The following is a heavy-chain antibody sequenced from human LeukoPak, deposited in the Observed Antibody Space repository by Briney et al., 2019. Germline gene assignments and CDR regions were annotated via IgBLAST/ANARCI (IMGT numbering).Heavy chain of an antibody. CDR3: AKGLGDYDDFRLGY. Sequence: GGSLRLSCAASVFTFSTYGFHWVRQAPGKGLEWVAFIPYDGSDNYYADSVKGRFTISRDNSKNTLYLQMSSLRAEDTAMYYCAKGLGDYDDFRLGYWGQGTLVTVSS. CDR1: VFTFSTYG. D-gene: IGHD4-17*01. V-gene: IGHV3-30*02. CDR2: IPYDGSDN. J-gene: IGHJ4*02.